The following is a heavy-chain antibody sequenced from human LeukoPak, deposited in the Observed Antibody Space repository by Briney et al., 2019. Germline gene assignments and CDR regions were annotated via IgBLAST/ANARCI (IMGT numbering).Heavy chain of an antibody. Sequence: GESLKISCKGSGYSFTTYWIGWMRQMPGRGLEWMAIITPGNSDTQYSPSLQGQVTISADKSISTAYLQWSSLKASDSAMYYCATRTDGTYYWGQGTLVTVSS. V-gene: IGHV5-51*01. CDR3: ATRTDGTYY. J-gene: IGHJ4*02. D-gene: IGHD3/OR15-3a*01. CDR2: ITPGNSDT. CDR1: GYSFTTYW.